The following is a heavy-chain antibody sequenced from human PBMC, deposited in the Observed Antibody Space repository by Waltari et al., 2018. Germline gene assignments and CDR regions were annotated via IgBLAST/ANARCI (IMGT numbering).Heavy chain of an antibody. V-gene: IGHV1-69-2*01. D-gene: IGHD6-19*01. J-gene: IGHJ3*01. CDR2: VDPEDGET. Sequence: EVQLLQSGAALKEPGTTVRIPCQVSGYTFRDYYIHWVQQAPGKGLRWSGLVDPEDGETIYADNFQGRVTISADTSTDTAFMELSSLRSEDTAVFYCATALGDSSSASRPFDFWGQGTMITVSS. CDR1: GYTFRDYY. CDR3: ATALGDSSSASRPFDF.